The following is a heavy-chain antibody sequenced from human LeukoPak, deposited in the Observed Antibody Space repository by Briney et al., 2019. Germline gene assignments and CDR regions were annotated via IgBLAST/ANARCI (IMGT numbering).Heavy chain of an antibody. D-gene: IGHD5-24*01. V-gene: IGHV3-21*01. J-gene: IGHJ4*02. CDR3: ARGRGAQMATIFDY. Sequence: PGGSLRLSCAASGFTFSSYSMNWVRQAPGKGLEWVSSISSSSSYIYYADSVKGRFTISRDNAKNSLYLQMNSLRAEDTAVYYCARGRGAQMATIFDYWGQGTPVTVSS. CDR2: ISSSSSYI. CDR1: GFTFSSYS.